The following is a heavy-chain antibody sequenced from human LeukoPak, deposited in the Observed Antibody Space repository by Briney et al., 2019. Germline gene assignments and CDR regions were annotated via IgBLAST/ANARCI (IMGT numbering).Heavy chain of an antibody. V-gene: IGHV3-23*01. CDR3: AKAPRYGELYANFDY. J-gene: IGHJ4*02. D-gene: IGHD4-17*01. CDR1: GFTFSSYA. Sequence: GGSLRLSCAASGFTFSSYAMGWVRQAPGKGLEWVSAISGSGGSTYYADSVKGRFTISRDNSKNTLYLQMNSLRAEDTAVYYCAKAPRYGELYANFDYWGQGTLVTVSS. CDR2: ISGSGGST.